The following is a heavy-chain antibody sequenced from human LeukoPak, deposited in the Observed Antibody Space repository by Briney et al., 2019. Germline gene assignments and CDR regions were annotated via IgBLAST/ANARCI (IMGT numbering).Heavy chain of an antibody. CDR3: ARGGQRFGELLFDY. CDR1: GFDFSDYS. Sequence: PGGSLRLSCAASGFDFSDYSMNWVRQTTGKGLEWVSSISSSSNDIYYADSLKGRFTISRDNAKSSVYLQMNSLGAGDTAVYYCARGGQRFGELLFDYWGQGSLVTVSS. J-gene: IGHJ4*02. CDR2: ISSSSNDI. D-gene: IGHD3-10*01. V-gene: IGHV3-21*01.